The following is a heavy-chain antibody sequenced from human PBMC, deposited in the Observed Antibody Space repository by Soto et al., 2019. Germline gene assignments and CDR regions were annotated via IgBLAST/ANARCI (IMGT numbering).Heavy chain of an antibody. CDR3: ARIITDYYDSSGEFPFDY. CDR2: INADNGNT. J-gene: IGHJ4*02. D-gene: IGHD3-22*01. CDR1: GYTFTSYA. Sequence: ASVKVSCKASGYTFTSYAMHWVRQAPGQRLEWMGWINADNGNTKYSQKLQGRVTMTTDTSTSTAYMELRSLRSDDTAVYYCARIITDYYDSSGEFPFDYWGQGTLVTVSS. V-gene: IGHV1-3*01.